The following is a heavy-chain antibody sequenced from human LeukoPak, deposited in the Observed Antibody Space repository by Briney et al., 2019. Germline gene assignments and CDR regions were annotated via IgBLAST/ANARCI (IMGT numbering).Heavy chain of an antibody. D-gene: IGHD5-24*01. V-gene: IGHV3-11*01. Sequence: PGGSLRLSCAASGFTFSDYYMSWIRQAPGKGLEWVSYISSSGSSVYYADSVKGRFTLSRDNAKNSLYLQMNNLRAEDTAVYYCARDRRDGYNWNYYYYMDVWGKGTTVTISS. J-gene: IGHJ6*03. CDR1: GFTFSDYY. CDR2: ISSSGSSV. CDR3: ARDRRDGYNWNYYYYMDV.